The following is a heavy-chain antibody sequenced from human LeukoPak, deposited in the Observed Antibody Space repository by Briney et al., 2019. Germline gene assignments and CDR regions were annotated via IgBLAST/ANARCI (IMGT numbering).Heavy chain of an antibody. CDR3: ARGRVSSSTWYSTYYYYFYMDV. D-gene: IGHD1-1*01. CDR1: GDSISGYY. V-gene: IGHV4-4*07. J-gene: IGHJ6*03. Sequence: SETLSLTCTVSGDSISGYYWSWIRQPAGKGLEWIGRIYPSGSTNYNPSLKSRVTMSVDTSKNHFSLKLSSVTAADTAVYYCARGRVSSSTWYSTYYYYFYMDVWGKGTTVTVSS. CDR2: IYPSGST.